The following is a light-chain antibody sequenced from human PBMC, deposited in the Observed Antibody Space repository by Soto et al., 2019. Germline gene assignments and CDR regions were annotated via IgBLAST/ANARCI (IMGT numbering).Light chain of an antibody. Sequence: QSALTQPASVSGSPGQSITISCTGTSSDVGGYKYVSWYQQHPGKAPKLMIYEVRNRPSGVSNRFSGSKSGNTASLTISGLQAEDEADYYCSSYTSRSTLVFGGGTKLTVL. CDR1: SSDVGGYKY. J-gene: IGLJ2*01. V-gene: IGLV2-14*01. CDR2: EVR. CDR3: SSYTSRSTLV.